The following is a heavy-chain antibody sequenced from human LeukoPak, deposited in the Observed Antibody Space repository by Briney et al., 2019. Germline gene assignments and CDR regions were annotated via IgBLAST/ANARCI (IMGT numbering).Heavy chain of an antibody. Sequence: GGSLRLSCAASGFTVSSNYMSRVRQAPGKGLEWVSIIYSGGSTYYADSVKGRFTISRDNSKNTLYLQMNSLRAEDTAVYYCARDTGLAAAAPGAFDIWGQGTMVTVSS. V-gene: IGHV3-66*01. J-gene: IGHJ3*02. D-gene: IGHD6-13*01. CDR2: IYSGGST. CDR3: ARDTGLAAAAPGAFDI. CDR1: GFTVSSNY.